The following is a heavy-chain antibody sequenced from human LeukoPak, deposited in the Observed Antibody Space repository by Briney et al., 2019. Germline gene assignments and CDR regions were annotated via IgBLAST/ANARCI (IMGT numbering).Heavy chain of an antibody. D-gene: IGHD3-3*01. V-gene: IGHV1-46*01. CDR2: INPSGGST. CDR1: GYTFIRYH. CDR3: ARDEYDGDY. Sequence: ASVKVSCKASGYTFIRYHIHWVRQAPGQGLEWMGIINPSGGSTSYAQKFQGRATMTRDTATSTVYMELSSLRSDDTAVYYCARDEYDGDYWGQGALVTVSS. J-gene: IGHJ4*02.